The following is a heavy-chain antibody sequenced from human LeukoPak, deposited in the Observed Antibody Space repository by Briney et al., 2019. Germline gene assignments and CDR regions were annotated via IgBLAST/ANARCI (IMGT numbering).Heavy chain of an antibody. J-gene: IGHJ6*02. V-gene: IGHV1-8*01. CDR2: MNPNSGNT. CDR1: GYTFTSYD. CDR3: ARGMGGAVAMYYYYGMDV. Sequence: ASVKVSCKASGYTFTSYDIHWVRQATGQGLEWMGWMNPNSGNTGYAQKFQGRVTMTRNTSISTAYMELSSLRSEDTAVYYCARGMGGAVAMYYYYGMDVWGQGTTVTVSS. D-gene: IGHD6-19*01.